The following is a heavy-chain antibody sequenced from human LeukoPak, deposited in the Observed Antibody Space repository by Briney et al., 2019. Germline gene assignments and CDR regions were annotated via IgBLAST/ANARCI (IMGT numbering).Heavy chain of an antibody. CDR2: IYIGGSA. D-gene: IGHD7-27*01. Sequence: GGSLRLSCAASGFTVSSNYMSWVRQAPGKGLEWGSVIYIGGSAYYADSVKGRFTISRDHSKNTLYLQMNSLRAEDTAVYYCARDMGNPYWGQGTLVTVSS. V-gene: IGHV3-53*01. CDR1: GFTVSSNY. CDR3: ARDMGNPY. J-gene: IGHJ4*02.